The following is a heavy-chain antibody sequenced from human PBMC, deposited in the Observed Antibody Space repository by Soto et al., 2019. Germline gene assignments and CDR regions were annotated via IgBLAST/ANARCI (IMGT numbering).Heavy chain of an antibody. J-gene: IGHJ4*02. V-gene: IGHV3-23*01. D-gene: IGHD2-8*01. CDR3: AKKRSGSWAMGCFDS. Sequence: GSLRLSCAASGFTFSSYAMSWVRQAPGKGLEWVSAISGSGGSTYYADSLKGRFTISREQSKNTLDLQMNSLRAEDTALYYCAKKRSGSWAMGCFDSWGQGTLVTVSS. CDR2: ISGSGGST. CDR1: GFTFSSYA.